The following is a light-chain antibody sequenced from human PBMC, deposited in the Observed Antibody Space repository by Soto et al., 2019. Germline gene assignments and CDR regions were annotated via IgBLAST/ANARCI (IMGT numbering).Light chain of an antibody. Sequence: EIVLTQSPGTLSLSPGERATLSCRASQSVGDNLLAWYHQSPGQAPRLLIYGASSRATGIPDRFSGSGSGTDFTLTIDRLEPEDVALYFCHHYGSAPWTFGQGTEVEIK. CDR2: GAS. V-gene: IGKV3-20*01. CDR1: QSVGDNL. CDR3: HHYGSAPWT. J-gene: IGKJ1*01.